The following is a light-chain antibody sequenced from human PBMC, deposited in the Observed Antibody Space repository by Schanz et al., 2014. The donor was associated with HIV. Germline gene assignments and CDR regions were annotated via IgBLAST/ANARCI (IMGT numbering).Light chain of an antibody. V-gene: IGKV3-20*01. Sequence: EIVLTQSPGTLSLSPGERATLSCRASQSVSSSYLAWYQQKPGQAPRLLIYGASSRATGIPDRFSGSGSGXXFTLTISRLEPXXXXVYYCQQYGSSPRTFGQGTKLEIK. CDR1: QSVSSSY. CDR2: GAS. J-gene: IGKJ2*01. CDR3: QQYGSSPRT.